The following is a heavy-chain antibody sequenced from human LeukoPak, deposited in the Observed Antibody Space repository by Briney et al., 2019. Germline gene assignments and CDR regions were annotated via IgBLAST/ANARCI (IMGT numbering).Heavy chain of an antibody. CDR2: IKSKTDGGTT. CDR3: TTGGDGYNVYYFDY. V-gene: IGHV3-15*01. D-gene: IGHD5-24*01. CDR1: GFTFSNAW. Sequence: GGSLRLSCAASGFTFSNAWMSWVRQAPGKGLEWVGRIKSKTDGGTTDYAAPVKGRFTISRDDSKNTLYLQMNSLKTEDTAVYYCTTGGDGYNVYYFDYWDQGTLVTVSS. J-gene: IGHJ4*02.